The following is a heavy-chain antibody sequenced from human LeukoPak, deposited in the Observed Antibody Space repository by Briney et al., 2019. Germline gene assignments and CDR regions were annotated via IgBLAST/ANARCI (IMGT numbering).Heavy chain of an antibody. CDR2: IHYSGST. J-gene: IGHJ4*02. D-gene: IGHD2-15*01. CDR3: ARAQNAGSPAVY. V-gene: IGHV4-59*01. Sequence: SETLSLICTVSGGSISNYYWSSIRQPPGKGLEWIGYIHYSGSTNYNPSLKSRVTMSVDTSKNQFSLNLTSVTAADTALYYCARAQNAGSPAVYWSQGTLVTVSS. CDR1: GGSISNYY.